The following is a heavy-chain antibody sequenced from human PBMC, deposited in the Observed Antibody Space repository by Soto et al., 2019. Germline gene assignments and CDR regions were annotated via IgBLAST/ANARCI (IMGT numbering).Heavy chain of an antibody. CDR1: GFTFSSYA. Sequence: EVQLLESGGGLVQPGGSLRLSCAASGFTFSSYAMSWVRQAPGKGLEWVSAISGSGGSTYYADSVKGRFTISRDNSKNTLYLQMNSLRAEDTAVYYCRIRTRVNAIAVAPFDYWGQGTLVTVSS. D-gene: IGHD6-19*01. CDR3: RIRTRVNAIAVAPFDY. J-gene: IGHJ4*02. V-gene: IGHV3-23*01. CDR2: ISGSGGST.